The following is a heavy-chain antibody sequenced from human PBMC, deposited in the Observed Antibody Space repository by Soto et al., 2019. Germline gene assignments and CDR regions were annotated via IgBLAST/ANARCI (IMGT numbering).Heavy chain of an antibody. D-gene: IGHD3-22*01. CDR1: GFTFSSYA. CDR3: ARARDSSGYYYRLDAFDI. CDR2: ISSNGGST. J-gene: IGHJ3*02. Sequence: PGGSLRLSCAASGFTFSSYAMHWVRQAPGKGLEYVSAISSNGGSTYYANSVKGRFTISRDNSKNALYLQMGSLRAEDMAVYYCARARDSSGYYYRLDAFDIWGQGTMVTVSS. V-gene: IGHV3-64*01.